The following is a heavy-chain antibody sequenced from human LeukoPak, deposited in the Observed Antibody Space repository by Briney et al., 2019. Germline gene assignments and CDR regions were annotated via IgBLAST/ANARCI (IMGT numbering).Heavy chain of an antibody. V-gene: IGHV4-59*01. CDR2: IYYSGST. D-gene: IGHD3-10*01. CDR1: GGSISSYY. J-gene: IGHJ2*01. Sequence: PSETLSLTCTVSGGSISSYYWSWIRQPPGKGLEWIGYIYYSGSTNYNPSLKSRVTISVDTSKNQFSLKLSSVTAADTAVYYCARTDPYYYGSGSLGGGFDLWGRGTLVTVSS. CDR3: ARTDPYYYGSGSLGGGFDL.